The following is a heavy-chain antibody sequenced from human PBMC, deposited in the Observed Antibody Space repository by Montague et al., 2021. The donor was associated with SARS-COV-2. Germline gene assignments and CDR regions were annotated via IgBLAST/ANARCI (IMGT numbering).Heavy chain of an antibody. J-gene: IGHJ4*02. CDR3: ARESGSFHDGGYFDY. D-gene: IGHD1-26*01. CDR2: ISNDGSNK. V-gene: IGHV3-30*04. Sequence: SLRLSCAASGFYFSYAMHWVRQAPGKGLEWVALISNDGSNKHYADSVKGRFTISRDNSKSTLYLQVNSLRAEDTAVYYCARESGSFHDGGYFDYWGQGSLVTVFS. CDR1: GFYFSYA.